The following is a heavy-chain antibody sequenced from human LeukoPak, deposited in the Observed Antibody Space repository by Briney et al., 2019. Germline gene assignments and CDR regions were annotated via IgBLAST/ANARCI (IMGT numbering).Heavy chain of an antibody. CDR3: AKGGVNDFLGTFDM. D-gene: IGHD3-3*01. CDR1: GVTFSSYA. Sequence: VGSLRPPCAASGVTFSSYAKSWVRPAPGEGLEGVSAISGNGGSTYYADSVKGRFTISRHNTKNTLYLQMNSLRVEDTAVYYCAKGGVNDFLGTFDMWGEERMVTVSS. CDR2: ISGNGGST. V-gene: IGHV3-23*01. J-gene: IGHJ3*02.